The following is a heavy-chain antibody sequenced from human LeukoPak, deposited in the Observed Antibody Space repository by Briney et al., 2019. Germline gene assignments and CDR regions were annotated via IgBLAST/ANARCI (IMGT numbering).Heavy chain of an antibody. CDR1: GFTFSSYE. D-gene: IGHD3-10*01. CDR2: IGSSGTTI. Sequence: PGGSLRLSCAASGFTFSSYEMSWVRQAPGKGLEWVSYIGSSGTTIYYTDSVKGRFTISRDNAKNSLYLQMTSLRAEDTAVYYCARAGKDSGWLFDLWGRGTLVTVSS. V-gene: IGHV3-48*03. J-gene: IGHJ2*01. CDR3: ARAGKDSGWLFDL.